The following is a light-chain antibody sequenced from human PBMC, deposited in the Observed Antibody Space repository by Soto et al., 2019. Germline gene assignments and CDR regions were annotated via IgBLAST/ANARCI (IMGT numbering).Light chain of an antibody. CDR1: QRISSW. CDR2: KAS. CDR3: QQYNTYPIT. V-gene: IGKV1-5*03. Sequence: DIQMTQSPSTLSASVGDRVTITCRASQRISSWLAWYQQKPGKAPKLLIYKASSLESGVPSRFSGSGSGTEFTLTISSLQPDGFATYYCQQYNTYPITFGQGTRLEIK. J-gene: IGKJ5*01.